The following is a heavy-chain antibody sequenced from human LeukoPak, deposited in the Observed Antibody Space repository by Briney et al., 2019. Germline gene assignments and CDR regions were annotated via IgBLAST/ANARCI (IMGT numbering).Heavy chain of an antibody. Sequence: ASVKVSCKASGYTFTSCYMHLVRQAPGQGLEWMGIINPSGGSTSYAQKFKGRVTMTRDTSTSTVYMELSSLRSEDTAVYYCARESKRGTPPPLGYWGQGTLVTVSS. CDR1: GYTFTSCY. V-gene: IGHV1-46*01. CDR2: INPSGGST. D-gene: IGHD7-27*01. J-gene: IGHJ4*02. CDR3: ARESKRGTPPPLGY.